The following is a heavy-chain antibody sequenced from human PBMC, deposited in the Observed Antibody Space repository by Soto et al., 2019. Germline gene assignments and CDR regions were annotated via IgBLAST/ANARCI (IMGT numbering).Heavy chain of an antibody. CDR1: GFTFSSYA. J-gene: IGHJ6*02. V-gene: IGHV3-30-3*01. CDR2: TSYDESIK. Sequence: GGSLRLSCAASGFTFSSYAMHWVRQAPGRGLEWVAVTSYDESIKYYADSVKGRFTISRDNSKNTLYLQMNSLRAEDTAVYYCARVVLSDGMDVWGQGTTVTVSS. CDR3: ARVVLSDGMDV. D-gene: IGHD1-26*01.